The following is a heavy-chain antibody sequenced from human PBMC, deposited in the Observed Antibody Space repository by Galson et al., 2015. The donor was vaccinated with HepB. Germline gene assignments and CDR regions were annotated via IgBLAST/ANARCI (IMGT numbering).Heavy chain of an antibody. CDR3: ARVGFRYRLD. J-gene: IGHJ4*02. CDR1: GYTFTAYY. Sequence: SVKVSCKASGYTFTAYYMHWVRQAPGQGLEWMGRINPKSGGTDFPQNFQGRVTMTSDTTISTVYMELSRLKSDDTAVYYCARVGFRYRLDWGQGTLVTVSS. V-gene: IGHV1-2*06. CDR2: INPKSGGT. D-gene: IGHD1-26*01.